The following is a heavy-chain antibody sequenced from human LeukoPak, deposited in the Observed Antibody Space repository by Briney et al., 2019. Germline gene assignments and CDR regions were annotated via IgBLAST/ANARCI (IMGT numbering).Heavy chain of an antibody. CDR1: GYSFTSYW. J-gene: IGHJ4*02. CDR3: ARVDIVAPDIDY. Sequence: GESLKISCKGSGYSFTSYWISWVRQMPGKGLEWMGRIDPSDSYTNYSPSFQGHVTISADKSISTAYLQWSSLKASDTAMYYCARVDIVAPDIDYWGQGTLVIVSS. CDR2: IDPSDSYT. V-gene: IGHV5-10-1*01. D-gene: IGHD5-12*01.